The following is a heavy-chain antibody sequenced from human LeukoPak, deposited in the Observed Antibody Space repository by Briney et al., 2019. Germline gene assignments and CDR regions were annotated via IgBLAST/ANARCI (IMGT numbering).Heavy chain of an antibody. J-gene: IGHJ4*02. CDR2: IVVGSGNT. Sequence: ASVKVSCKASGFTFTSSAVQWVRQARGQRLEWIGWIVVGSGNTNYAQKFQERVTMTRDTSTSTVYMELSSLRSEDTAVYYCARPSGYYYDSSGYYSFDYWGQGTLVTVSS. V-gene: IGHV1-58*01. D-gene: IGHD3-22*01. CDR3: ARPSGYYYDSSGYYSFDY. CDR1: GFTFTSSA.